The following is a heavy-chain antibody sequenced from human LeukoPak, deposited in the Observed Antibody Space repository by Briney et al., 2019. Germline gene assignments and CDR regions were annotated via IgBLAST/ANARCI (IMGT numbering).Heavy chain of an antibody. Sequence: PSETLSLTCTVSGDSMSPYFWTWVRQSPGKGLEWVGYIYQTTTTYNPSLKGRVTISTDMSQNQLSLKVTSVTAADTAVYYCARNFPGRTEDVWGEGTTVIVSS. CDR2: IYQTTT. D-gene: IGHD1-14*01. J-gene: IGHJ6*04. V-gene: IGHV4-59*01. CDR3: ARNFPGRTEDV. CDR1: GDSMSPYF.